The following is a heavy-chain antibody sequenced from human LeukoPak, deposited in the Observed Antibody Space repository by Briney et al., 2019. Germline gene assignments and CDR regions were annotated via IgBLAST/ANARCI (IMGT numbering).Heavy chain of an antibody. CDR3: ARVGCSSTSCYFTYNWFDP. CDR1: GGTFSSYA. CDR2: IIPIFGTA. Sequence: SVKVSCKASGGTFSSYAISWVRQAPGQGLEWMGGIIPIFGTANYAQKFQGRVTITADESTSTAYMELSSLRSEDTAVYYYARVGCSSTSCYFTYNWFDPWGQGTLVTVSS. J-gene: IGHJ5*02. D-gene: IGHD2-2*01. V-gene: IGHV1-69*13.